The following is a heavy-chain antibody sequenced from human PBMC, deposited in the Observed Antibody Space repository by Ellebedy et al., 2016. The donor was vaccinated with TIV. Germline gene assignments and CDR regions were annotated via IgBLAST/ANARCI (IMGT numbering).Heavy chain of an antibody. CDR2: IYYSGST. D-gene: IGHD6-19*01. CDR1: GGSISSYY. V-gene: IGHV4-59*01. Sequence: SETLSLXXTVSGGSISSYYWSWIRQPPGKGLEWIGYIYYSGSTNYNPSLKSRVTISVDTSKNQFSLKLSSVTAADTAVYYCATLAADPLYNWFDPWGQGTLVTVSS. CDR3: ATLAADPLYNWFDP. J-gene: IGHJ5*02.